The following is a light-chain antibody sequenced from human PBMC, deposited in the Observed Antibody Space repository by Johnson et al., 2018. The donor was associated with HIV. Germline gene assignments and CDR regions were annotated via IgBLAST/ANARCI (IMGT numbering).Light chain of an antibody. CDR2: DNN. V-gene: IGLV1-51*01. Sequence: SVLTQPHSVSAAPGQKVTISCSGSSSNIGNNYVSWYQQLPGTAPKLLIYDNNKRPSGIPDRFSGSKSGTSATLGITGLQTGDEADYYCGTWDSSLSAGGVFGTGTKVTVL. J-gene: IGLJ1*01. CDR1: SSNIGNNY. CDR3: GTWDSSLSAGGV.